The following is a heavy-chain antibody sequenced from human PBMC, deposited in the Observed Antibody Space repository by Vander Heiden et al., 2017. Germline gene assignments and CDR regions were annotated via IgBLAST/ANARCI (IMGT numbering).Heavy chain of an antibody. J-gene: IGHJ4*02. V-gene: IGHV3-23*01. D-gene: IGHD3-22*01. Sequence: EVQLLESGGGLVRPGGSLRPSCAASGFPFSSYAMSWVRQAPGKGLEWVSAISGSGGSTYYADSVKGRFTISRDNSKNTLYLQMNSLRAEDTAVYYCAKDLYTYYYDSSGNFDYWGQGTLVTVSS. CDR3: AKDLYTYYYDSSGNFDY. CDR1: GFPFSSYA. CDR2: ISGSGGST.